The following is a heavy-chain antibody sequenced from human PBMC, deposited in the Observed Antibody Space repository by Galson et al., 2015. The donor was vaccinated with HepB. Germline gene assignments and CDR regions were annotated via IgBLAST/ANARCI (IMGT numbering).Heavy chain of an antibody. CDR3: AHSPPRPYGSGSQNWFDP. CDR1: GFSLSTSGVG. CDR2: IYWDDDK. D-gene: IGHD3-10*01. J-gene: IGHJ5*02. V-gene: IGHV2-5*02. Sequence: PALVKPTQTLTLTCTFSGFSLSTSGVGVGWIRQPPGKALEWLALIYWDDDKRYSPSLKSRLTITKDTSKNQVVLTMTNMDPVDTATYYCAHSPPRPYGSGSQNWFDPWGQGTLVTVSS.